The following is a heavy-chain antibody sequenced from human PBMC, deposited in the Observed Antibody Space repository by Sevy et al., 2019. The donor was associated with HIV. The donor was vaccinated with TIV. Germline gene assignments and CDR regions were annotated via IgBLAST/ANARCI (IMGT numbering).Heavy chain of an antibody. CDR1: GFTFSSYG. Sequence: GGSLRLSCAASGFTFSSYGMHWVRQAPGKGLEWVAVIWYDGSNKYYADSVKGRFTISRDNSKNTLYLQMNSLGAEDTAVYYCARDVYGDYYAFDIWGQGTMVTVSS. D-gene: IGHD4-17*01. V-gene: IGHV3-33*01. CDR2: IWYDGSNK. J-gene: IGHJ3*02. CDR3: ARDVYGDYYAFDI.